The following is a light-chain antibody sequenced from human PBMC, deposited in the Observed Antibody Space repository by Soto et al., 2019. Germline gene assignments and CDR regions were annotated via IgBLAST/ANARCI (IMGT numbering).Light chain of an antibody. CDR3: QQRWHWPSNT. V-gene: IGKV3-11*01. CDR2: EAS. J-gene: IGKJ5*01. Sequence: EIVLTQSPATLSLSPGERATLSCRASQSVSNYLAWYQQKPGLPPRLLFYEASNRVIGIPARFSGSGSGTDFTLTISSLEPEDFGVYYCQQRWHWPSNTFGQGTRLEIK. CDR1: QSVSNY.